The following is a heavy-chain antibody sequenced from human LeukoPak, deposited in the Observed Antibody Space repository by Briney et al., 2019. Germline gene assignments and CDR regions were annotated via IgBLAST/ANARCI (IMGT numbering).Heavy chain of an antibody. D-gene: IGHD3-22*01. CDR1: GFRFEDFG. J-gene: IGHJ4*01. Sequence: GGSLRLSCVVSGFRFEDFGMHWVRQAARKGLEWVSLTSAYGDGTYYADSVKGRFTASRDNTKGALYLQMNSLTTEDTALYYCAKDRSYYYDNSGLIWGQGTLVTVSS. CDR2: TSAYGDGT. CDR3: AKDRSYYYDNSGLI. V-gene: IGHV3-43*02.